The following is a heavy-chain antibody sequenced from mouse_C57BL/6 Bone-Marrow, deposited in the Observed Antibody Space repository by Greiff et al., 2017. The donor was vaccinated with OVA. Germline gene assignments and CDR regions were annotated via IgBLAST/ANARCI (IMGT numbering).Heavy chain of an antibody. CDR2: IYPRSGNT. CDR3: ARTPLYYGNYGWYFDV. V-gene: IGHV1-81*01. D-gene: IGHD2-1*01. J-gene: IGHJ1*03. Sequence: VQLQQSGAELARPGASVKLSCKASGYTFTSYGISWVKQRTGQGLEWIGEIYPRSGNTYYNEKFKGKATLTADKSSSTAYMELRSLTSEDSAVYFCARTPLYYGNYGWYFDVWGTGTTVTVSS. CDR1: GYTFTSYG.